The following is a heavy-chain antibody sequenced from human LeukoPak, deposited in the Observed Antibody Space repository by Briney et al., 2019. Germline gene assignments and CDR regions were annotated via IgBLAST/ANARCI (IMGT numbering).Heavy chain of an antibody. J-gene: IGHJ6*03. CDR1: GFTFSNYW. D-gene: IGHD2-2*02. CDR2: IKQDGSEK. CDR3: ARDQNYCDPGSCHTRHYYYMDV. Sequence: PGGSLRLSCAAPGFTFSNYWMTWVRQAPGKGLEWVATIKQDGSEKYYMDSVRGRFTISRDNAKNSLYLQMNSLRAEDTAVYYCARDQNYCDPGSCHTRHYYYMDVWGRGTTVTVSS. V-gene: IGHV3-7*01.